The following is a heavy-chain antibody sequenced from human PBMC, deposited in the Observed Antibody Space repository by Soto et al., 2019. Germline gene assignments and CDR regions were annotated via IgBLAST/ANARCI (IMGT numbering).Heavy chain of an antibody. V-gene: IGHV3-74*01. D-gene: IGHD1-1*01. CDR3: ARVGTGNWYFDL. J-gene: IGHJ2*01. Sequence: EVQLVESGGGLVQPGESLRLSCAASGFTFSSYWMHWVRQAPGKGLVWVSRINSDGSTRSYADSVKGRFTISRDNAKNTLYLQMNILSAEDTAVYYCARVGTGNWYFDLWGRGTLVTVSS. CDR2: INSDGSTR. CDR1: GFTFSSYW.